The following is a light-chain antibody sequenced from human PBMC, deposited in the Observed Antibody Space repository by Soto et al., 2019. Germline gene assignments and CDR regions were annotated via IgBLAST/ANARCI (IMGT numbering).Light chain of an antibody. J-gene: IGKJ2*01. CDR2: QTS. V-gene: IGKV3-20*01. CDR1: QSIAWNT. CDR3: HHYGSTSYI. Sequence: IVLTQSPGTLSLSPGERVSLSCRASQSIAWNTLAWFQQKPGQAPRLLIYQTSARAAGIPDRFSGSGSGTDFTLAISRLEPEDFAVFYCHHYGSTSYIFGQGTKLELK.